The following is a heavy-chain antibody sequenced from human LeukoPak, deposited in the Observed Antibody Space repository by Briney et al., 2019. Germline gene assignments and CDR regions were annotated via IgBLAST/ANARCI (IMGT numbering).Heavy chain of an antibody. J-gene: IGHJ3*02. Sequence: SETLSLTCAVSGYSITSGYYWGWIRQPPGEGLEWIGTIYHSGSTYYNPSLKSRVTISVDTSKNQFSLELSSVTAADTALYYCARQWIQLERDAFDIWGQGTMVTVSS. CDR1: GYSITSGYY. CDR3: ARQWIQLERDAFDI. V-gene: IGHV4-38-2*01. CDR2: IYHSGST. D-gene: IGHD1-1*01.